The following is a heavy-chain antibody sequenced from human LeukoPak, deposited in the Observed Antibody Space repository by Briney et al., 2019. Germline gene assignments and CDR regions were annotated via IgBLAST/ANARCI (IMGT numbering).Heavy chain of an antibody. Sequence: SQTLSLTCTVSGDSISSGGYYWSWIRQSPGKGLEWIGYIYHSGSTYYNPSLKSRVTISVDRSKNQFSLKLSSVTAADTAVYYCARVRFGIAHFDYWGQGTLVTVSS. CDR3: ARVRFGIAHFDY. D-gene: IGHD3-16*01. CDR1: GDSISSGGYY. J-gene: IGHJ4*02. V-gene: IGHV4-30-2*06. CDR2: IYHSGST.